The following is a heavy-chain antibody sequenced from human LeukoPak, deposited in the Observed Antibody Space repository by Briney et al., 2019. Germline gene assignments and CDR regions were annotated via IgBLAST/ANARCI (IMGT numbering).Heavy chain of an antibody. CDR1: GFTFDDYA. D-gene: IGHD6-25*01. J-gene: IGHJ4*02. CDR2: ISGDGGST. Sequence: GGSLRLSCAASGFTFDDYAMHWVRQAPGKGLEWVSLISGDGGSTCYADSVKGRFTISRDNSKNSLYLQMNSLRTEDTALYYCANELTSSAQDYWGQGTLVTVSS. CDR3: ANELTSSAQDY. V-gene: IGHV3-43*02.